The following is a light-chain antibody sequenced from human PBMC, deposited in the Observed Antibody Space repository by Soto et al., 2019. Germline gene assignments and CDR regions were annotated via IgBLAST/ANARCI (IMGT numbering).Light chain of an antibody. CDR2: RAS. CDR3: QHYYGLPR. V-gene: IGKV4-1*01. J-gene: IGKJ3*01. Sequence: DIVLTQSPDSLAVSLGKRATINCKSSQSVLYSSNNMNYLAWYQQKPGQPPKLLIYRASTRESGVPDRFSGSGSGTDFTLTISDLQPEDVAVYDCQHYYGLPRFGPGTKVDIK. CDR1: QSVLYSSNNMNY.